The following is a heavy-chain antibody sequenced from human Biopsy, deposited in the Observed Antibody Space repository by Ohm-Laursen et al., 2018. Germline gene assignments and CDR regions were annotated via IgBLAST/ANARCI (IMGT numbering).Heavy chain of an antibody. CDR1: GGSIKSYY. Sequence: TLSLTCPVSGGSIKSYYWNWIRQSPGKGLEWIGFTYYTGHTNYNPSLKSRATISVDTSKNQFSLKVISVTAADTAVYYCARLTGDPSYWGQGILVTVSS. CDR2: TYYTGHT. V-gene: IGHV4-59*01. J-gene: IGHJ4*02. CDR3: ARLTGDPSY. D-gene: IGHD7-27*01.